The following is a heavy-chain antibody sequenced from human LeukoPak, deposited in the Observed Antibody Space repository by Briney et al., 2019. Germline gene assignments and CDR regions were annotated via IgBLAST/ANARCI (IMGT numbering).Heavy chain of an antibody. CDR3: ARGLRQLRGY. V-gene: IGHV4-34*01. D-gene: IGHD1-7*01. CDR1: GGSFSGYY. J-gene: IGHJ4*02. CDR2: INHSGST. Sequence: SETLSLTCAVYGGSFSGYYWSWIRQPPGKGLEWIGEINHSGSTNYNPSRKSRVTISVDTSKNQFSPKLSSVTAADTAVYYCARGLRQLRGYWGQGTLVTVSS.